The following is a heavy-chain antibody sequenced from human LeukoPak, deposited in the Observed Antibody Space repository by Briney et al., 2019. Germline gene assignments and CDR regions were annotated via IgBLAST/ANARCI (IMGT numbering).Heavy chain of an antibody. CDR2: IYYSGST. D-gene: IGHD2-15*01. CDR1: GGSISSYY. V-gene: IGHV4-59*01. Sequence: PSETLSLTCTVSGGSISSYYWSWIRQPPGKGLEWIGYIYYSGSTSYNPSLKSRVTISLDTSKNQFSLKLSSVTAADTAVYYRARGPRVYCSGGSCYYLDYWGQGTLVTVSS. CDR3: ARGPRVYCSGGSCYYLDY. J-gene: IGHJ4*02.